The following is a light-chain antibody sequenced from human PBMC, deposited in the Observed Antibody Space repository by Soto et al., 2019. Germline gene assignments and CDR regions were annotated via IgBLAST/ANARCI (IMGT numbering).Light chain of an antibody. V-gene: IGLV2-11*01. CDR2: AVS. J-gene: IGLJ3*02. CDR1: NSDVGRYNF. Sequence: QSALTQPRSVSGSPGQSVTISCTGTNSDVGRYNFVSWYQQLPGKAPKLLISAVSQRPSGVPDRFSGSKSGNTASLTISGRQADDEAAYFCYSYTASDIWVFGGGTKLTVL. CDR3: YSYTASDIWV.